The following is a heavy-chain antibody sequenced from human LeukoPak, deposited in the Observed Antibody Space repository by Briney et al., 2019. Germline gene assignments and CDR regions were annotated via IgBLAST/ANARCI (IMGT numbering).Heavy chain of an antibody. J-gene: IGHJ4*02. D-gene: IGHD6-19*01. Sequence: TGGSLRLSCAASGFTFSSYPMNWVRQAPGKGLEWVSYISSSIGTKYYADSVKGRFTISRDNAKNSLFLQVDSLRDEDTAVYYCARAGSGWYFDYWGEGTLVTVSS. CDR2: ISSSIGTK. V-gene: IGHV3-48*02. CDR3: ARAGSGWYFDY. CDR1: GFTFSSYP.